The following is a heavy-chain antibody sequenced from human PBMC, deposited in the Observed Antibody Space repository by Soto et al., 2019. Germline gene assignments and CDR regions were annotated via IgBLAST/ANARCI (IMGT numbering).Heavy chain of an antibody. CDR2: IYYSGST. J-gene: IGHJ4*02. CDR3: ARDLGGGSRYFDY. V-gene: IGHV4-59*01. CDR1: GGSISNYY. Sequence: SETLSLTCTVSGGSISNYYWSWIRQPPGKGLEWIGYIYYSGSTNYNPSLKSRVTISVDTSKNQFSLKLNSVTAADTAVYYCARDLGGGSRYFDYWGQGALVTVSS. D-gene: IGHD3-16*01.